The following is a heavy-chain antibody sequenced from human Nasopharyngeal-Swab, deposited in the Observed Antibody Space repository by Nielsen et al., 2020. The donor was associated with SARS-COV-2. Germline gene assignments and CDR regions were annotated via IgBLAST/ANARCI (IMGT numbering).Heavy chain of an antibody. CDR3: ARDDPESPMVGAWYFDY. J-gene: IGHJ4*02. CDR2: IIPIFGTA. CDR1: GGTFSSYA. D-gene: IGHD3-10*02. V-gene: IGHV1-69*13. Sequence: SVKDSCKASGGTFSSYASSWVRQDPGQGLEWRGGIIPIFGTANYAQKFQGRVTITADESTSTAYMELSSLRSEATAVYYCARDDPESPMVGAWYFDYWGQGTLVTVSS.